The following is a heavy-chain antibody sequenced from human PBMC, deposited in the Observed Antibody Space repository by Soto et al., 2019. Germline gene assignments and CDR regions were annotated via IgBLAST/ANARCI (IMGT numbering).Heavy chain of an antibody. CDR3: ARTLLVRGIIINVSES. D-gene: IGHD3-10*01. V-gene: IGHV3-21*01. CDR2: ISSDSSDI. CDR1: GFTISSYK. Sequence: GGSLRLSCTASGFTISSYKMNLVRQAPGKGLECVSYISSDSSDIFYADSMEGRITVSRDNAKNSLSLQMNSLRAEDTALYYCARTLLVRGIIINVSESWGRGTLVTVSS. J-gene: IGHJ5*02.